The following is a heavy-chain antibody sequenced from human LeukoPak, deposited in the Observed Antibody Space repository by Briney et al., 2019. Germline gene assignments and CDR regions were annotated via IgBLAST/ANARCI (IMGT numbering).Heavy chain of an antibody. CDR2: IRTKPNSYAT. CDR3: TRHVLGATSEDY. D-gene: IGHD1-26*01. Sequence: PGGSLKLSCAASGFTFSDSAIHWVRQASGKGLEWVGRIRTKPNSYATAYAASVTGRFTISRDDSKNTAFLQMNSLKIEDTAVYYCTRHVLGATSEDYWGQGTLVTVSS. J-gene: IGHJ4*02. V-gene: IGHV3-73*01. CDR1: GFTFSDSA.